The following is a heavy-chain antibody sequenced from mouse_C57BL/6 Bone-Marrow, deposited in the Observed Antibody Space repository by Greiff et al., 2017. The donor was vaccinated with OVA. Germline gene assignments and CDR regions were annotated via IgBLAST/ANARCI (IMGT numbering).Heavy chain of an antibody. Sequence: QVQLQQPGAELVKPGASVKLSCKASGYTFTSYWMQWVKQRPGQGLEWIGEIDPSDSYTNYNQKFKGKATLTVDTSSSTSYMQLSSLTSEDSAVYYCARDSSGYIYYAMDYGGQGTSVTVSS. D-gene: IGHD3-2*02. V-gene: IGHV1-50*01. CDR2: IDPSDSYT. J-gene: IGHJ4*01. CDR3: ARDSSGYIYYAMDY. CDR1: GYTFTSYW.